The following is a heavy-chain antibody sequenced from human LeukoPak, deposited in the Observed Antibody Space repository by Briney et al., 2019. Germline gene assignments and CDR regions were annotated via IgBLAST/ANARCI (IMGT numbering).Heavy chain of an antibody. CDR2: ISGSGGGT. Sequence: PGGSLRLSCATSGFTFSSSAMSWVRQPPGKGLAWVSTISGSGGGTYYAGSVKGRFTISRDNSKNTLYLQMNSLRAEDTAVFYCGKLFYSSGMYHFDYWGQGTLVTVSS. J-gene: IGHJ4*02. D-gene: IGHD3-10*01. CDR1: GFTFSSSA. V-gene: IGHV3-23*01. CDR3: GKLFYSSGMYHFDY.